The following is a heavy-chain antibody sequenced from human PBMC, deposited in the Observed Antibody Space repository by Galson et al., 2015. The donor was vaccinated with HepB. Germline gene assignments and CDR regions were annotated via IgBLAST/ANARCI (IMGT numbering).Heavy chain of an antibody. CDR3: AKDSSGWSVEY. CDR1: GGSLSFSY. CDR2: IYYFGST. Sequence: SGGSLSFSYWSWIRQPPGKGLEWIGYIYYFGSTNYNPSLKSRVTISIDTSKNQFSLNLSSVTTADTAVYYCAKDSSGWSVEYWGQGSLVTVSS. V-gene: IGHV4-59*01. D-gene: IGHD6-19*01. J-gene: IGHJ4*02.